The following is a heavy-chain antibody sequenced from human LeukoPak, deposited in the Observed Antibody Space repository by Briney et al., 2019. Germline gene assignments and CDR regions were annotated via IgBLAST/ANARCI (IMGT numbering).Heavy chain of an antibody. Sequence: GGSLRLSCAASGFIFSNYGMHGVRQAPGRGLEFVSRISSNGGTTYYADSLKGRFTISRDNSKNTVYLQMASLRPEDMAVYYCARVPFSSGWYDYWGQGTLVTVSS. D-gene: IGHD6-19*01. V-gene: IGHV3-64*02. CDR1: GFIFSNYG. J-gene: IGHJ4*02. CDR2: ISSNGGTT. CDR3: ARVPFSSGWYDY.